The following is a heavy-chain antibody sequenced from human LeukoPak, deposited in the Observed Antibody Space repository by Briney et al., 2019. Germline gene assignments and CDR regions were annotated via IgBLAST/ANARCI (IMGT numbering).Heavy chain of an antibody. CDR2: INHSGST. CDR1: GGSISSYY. V-gene: IGHV4-34*01. Sequence: PSETLSLTCTVSGGSISSYYWSWIRQPPGKGLEWIGEINHSGSTNYNPSLKSRVTISVDTSKNQFSLKLSSVTAADTAVYYCARGTTVVTQNYFDYWGQGTLVTVSS. CDR3: ARGTTVVTQNYFDY. D-gene: IGHD4-23*01. J-gene: IGHJ4*02.